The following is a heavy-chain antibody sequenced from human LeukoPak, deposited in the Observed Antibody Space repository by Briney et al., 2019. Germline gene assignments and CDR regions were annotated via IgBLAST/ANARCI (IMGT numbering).Heavy chain of an antibody. Sequence: SGGSLRLSCAASGFPFSSYAMSWVRQAPGKGLEWVSAISGSGGSTYYADSVKGRFTISRDNSKNTLYLQMNSLRAEDTAVYYCAKDQGIAVAGGFDYWGQGTLVTVSS. D-gene: IGHD6-19*01. J-gene: IGHJ4*02. CDR2: ISGSGGST. V-gene: IGHV3-23*01. CDR3: AKDQGIAVAGGFDY. CDR1: GFPFSSYA.